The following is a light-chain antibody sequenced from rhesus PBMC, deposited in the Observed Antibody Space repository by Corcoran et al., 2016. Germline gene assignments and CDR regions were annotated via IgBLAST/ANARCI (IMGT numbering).Light chain of an antibody. J-gene: IGKJ2*01. Sequence: DIQMTQSPSSLSASVGDRVTITCRASQGITNDLAWYQQKPGETPKLMIYEASSLQSGIPSRFSGSGSGTDFSLTISSLQSEESAIYYCQHYYGLPYSFGQGTKVEIK. V-gene: IGKV1-25*01. CDR2: EAS. CDR3: QHYYGLPYS. CDR1: QGITND.